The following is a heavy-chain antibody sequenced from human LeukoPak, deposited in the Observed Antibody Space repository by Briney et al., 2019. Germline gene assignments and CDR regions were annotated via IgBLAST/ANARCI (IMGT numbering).Heavy chain of an antibody. D-gene: IGHD6-13*01. V-gene: IGHV4-4*07. Sequence: SETLSLTCTVSGGSISSYYWSWIRQPAGKGLEWFGRIYTSGSTNYNPSLKTRVTMSVDTSKNQFSLKLSSVTAADTAVYYCARQPGIAAAGQGNYFDYWGQGTLVTVSS. CDR1: GGSISSYY. J-gene: IGHJ4*02. CDR3: ARQPGIAAAGQGNYFDY. CDR2: IYTSGST.